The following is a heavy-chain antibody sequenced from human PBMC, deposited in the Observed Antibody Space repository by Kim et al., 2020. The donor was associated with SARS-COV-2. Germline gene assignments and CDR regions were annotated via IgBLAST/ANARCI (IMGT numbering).Heavy chain of an antibody. J-gene: IGHJ3*02. CDR2: IYYSGST. Sequence: SETLSLTCTVSGGSISSGDYYWSWIRQPPGKGLEWIGYIYYSGSTYYNPSLKSRVTISVDTSKNQFSLKLSSVTAADTAVYYCARVLKGLPNYYDSSGPYDAFDIWGQGTMVTVSS. V-gene: IGHV4-30-4*01. CDR1: GGSISSGDYY. CDR3: ARVLKGLPNYYDSSGPYDAFDI. D-gene: IGHD3-22*01.